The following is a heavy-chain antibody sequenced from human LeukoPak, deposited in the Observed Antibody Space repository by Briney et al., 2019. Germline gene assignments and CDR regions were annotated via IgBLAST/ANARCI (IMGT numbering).Heavy chain of an antibody. J-gene: IGHJ6*03. CDR2: INWNGGST. Sequence: GGSLRLSCAASGFTFDDYGMSWVRHAPGKGLEWVSGINWNGGSTGYADSVKGRFTISRDNAKNSLYLQMNSLRAEDTAVYYCAKKGPYYYYMDVWGKGTTVTVSS. CDR1: GFTFDDYG. CDR3: AKKGPYYYYMDV. V-gene: IGHV3-20*04.